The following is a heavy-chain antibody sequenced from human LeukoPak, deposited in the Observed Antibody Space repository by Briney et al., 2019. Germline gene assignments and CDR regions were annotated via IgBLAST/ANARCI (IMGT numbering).Heavy chain of an antibody. V-gene: IGHV1-46*01. Sequence: AASVKVSCKASGYTFTSNYIHWVRQAPGQGLEWMGMIYPRGGSTSYAQKFQGRVTVTRDTSTSTVHMELSGLRSEDTAVYYCARDQEGFDYWGQGTLVTVSS. CDR3: ARDQEGFDY. CDR2: IYPRGGST. J-gene: IGHJ4*02. CDR1: GYTFTSNY.